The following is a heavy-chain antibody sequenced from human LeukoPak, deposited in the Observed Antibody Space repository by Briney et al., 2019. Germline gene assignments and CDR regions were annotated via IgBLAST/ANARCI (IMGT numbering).Heavy chain of an antibody. Sequence: SVKVSCKASGGTFSSYAISWVRQAPGQGLEWMGRIIPIFGTANYAQKFQGRVTITTDESTSTAYMELSSLRSEDTAVYYCAGKYSSSWHGLDYWGQGTLVTVSS. V-gene: IGHV1-69*05. D-gene: IGHD6-13*01. CDR3: AGKYSSSWHGLDY. J-gene: IGHJ4*02. CDR2: IIPIFGTA. CDR1: GGTFSSYA.